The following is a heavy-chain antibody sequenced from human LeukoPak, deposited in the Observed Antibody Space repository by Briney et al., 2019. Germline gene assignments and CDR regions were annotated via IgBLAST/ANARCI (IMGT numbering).Heavy chain of an antibody. CDR1: GFTFSDYY. D-gene: IGHD4-23*01. Sequence: GGSLRLSCAASGFTFSDYYMSWIRQAPGKGLEWVSYISSSGSTIYYADSVKGRFTISRDNSKNTLYLQMNSLRAEDTAVYYCAKDAGGNSFYFDYWGQGTLVTVSS. CDR2: ISSSGSTI. V-gene: IGHV3-11*04. J-gene: IGHJ4*02. CDR3: AKDAGGNSFYFDY.